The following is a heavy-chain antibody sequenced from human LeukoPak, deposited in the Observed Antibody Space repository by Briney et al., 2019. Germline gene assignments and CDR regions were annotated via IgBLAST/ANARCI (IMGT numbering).Heavy chain of an antibody. D-gene: IGHD3-10*01. CDR1: GFTFSSYG. J-gene: IGHJ4*02. Sequence: GGSLRLSCAASGFTFSSYGMHWVRQAPGKGLEWVAVISYDGSNKYYADSVKGRFTISRDNSKNTLYLQMNSLRAEDTAVYYCAKDQRMVRGVMGGKSDYWGQGTLVTVSS. CDR3: AKDQRMVRGVMGGKSDY. V-gene: IGHV3-30*18. CDR2: ISYDGSNK.